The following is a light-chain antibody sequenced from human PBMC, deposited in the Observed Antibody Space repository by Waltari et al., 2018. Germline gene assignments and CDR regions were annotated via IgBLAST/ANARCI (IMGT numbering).Light chain of an antibody. CDR1: QSISTY. CDR3: QQNYYTPWT. Sequence: DIQMKQSPSSLSASVGDRVTITCRASQSISTYLNWYQQKPGKAPKLLIYAASNLQSGVPSRFSGSRSGTDFTLSISSLQPEDFATYYCQQNYYTPWTFGQGTKVEI. J-gene: IGKJ1*01. CDR2: AAS. V-gene: IGKV1-39*01.